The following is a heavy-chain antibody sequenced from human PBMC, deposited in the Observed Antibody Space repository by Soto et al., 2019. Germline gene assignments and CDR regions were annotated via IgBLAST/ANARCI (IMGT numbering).Heavy chain of an antibody. D-gene: IGHD2-15*01. CDR2: VTSDGGST. J-gene: IGHJ4*02. V-gene: IGHV3-64*02. Sequence: VQLVESGEGLVQPGGSLRLSCAASGFTFSRYAMHWVRQAPGKGLQYVSAVTSDGGSTYYADSVKGRFTISRDNSKNTLYLQMGSLRAEDMAVYYCARVFYYSGGNYYDYWGQGTLVTVSS. CDR3: ARVFYYSGGNYYDY. CDR1: GFTFSRYA.